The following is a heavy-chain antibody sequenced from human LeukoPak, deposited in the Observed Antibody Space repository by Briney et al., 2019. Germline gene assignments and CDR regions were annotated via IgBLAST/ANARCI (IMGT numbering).Heavy chain of an antibody. Sequence: SETLSLTCAVSGGSISSGGYSWSWIRQPPGKGLEWIGYIYHSGSTYYNPSLKSRVTISVDRSKNQFSLKLSSVTAADTAVYYCARENGDFALDPWGQGTLVTVSS. CDR3: ARENGDFALDP. V-gene: IGHV4-30-2*01. CDR1: GGSISSGGYS. J-gene: IGHJ5*02. D-gene: IGHD4-17*01. CDR2: IYHSGST.